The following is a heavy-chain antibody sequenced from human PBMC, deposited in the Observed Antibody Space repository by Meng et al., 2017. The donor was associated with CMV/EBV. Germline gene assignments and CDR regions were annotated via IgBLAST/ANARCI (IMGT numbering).Heavy chain of an antibody. CDR2: IDWDDDK. V-gene: IGHV2-70*20. CDR3: ARIRGSNWNVYYYGMDV. D-gene: IGHD1-1*01. CDR1: GFSLSTSGMC. Sequence: SGPTLVKPTQTLTLTCTFSGFSLSTSGMCVSWVRQPPGKALEWLALIDWDDDKYYSTSLKTRLTISKDTSKNQVVLTMTNMDPVDTATYYCARIRGSNWNVYYYGMDVWGQGTTVTVSS. J-gene: IGHJ6*02.